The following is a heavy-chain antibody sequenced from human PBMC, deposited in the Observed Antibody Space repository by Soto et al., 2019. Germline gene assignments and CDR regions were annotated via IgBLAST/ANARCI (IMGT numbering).Heavy chain of an antibody. V-gene: IGHV4-59*01. CDR1: GGSISRNY. CDR3: AREGEYSYGYFDY. D-gene: IGHD5-18*01. J-gene: IGHJ4*02. CDR2: IYDSGTT. Sequence: PSETLSLTCTVSGGSISRNYWSWIRQPPGKGLEWLGYIYDSGTTNYNPSVKSRATISLDTPKSQFSLRMSSVTAADTAVYYCAREGEYSYGYFDYWGQGAQVTVSS.